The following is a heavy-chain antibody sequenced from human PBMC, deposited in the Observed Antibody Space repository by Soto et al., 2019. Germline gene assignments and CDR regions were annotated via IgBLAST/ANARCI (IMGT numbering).Heavy chain of an antibody. CDR1: GGTFSSYA. CDR3: ASTVMITFGGVIVKYGMDV. J-gene: IGHJ6*02. Sequence: QVQLVQSGAEVKKPGSSVKVSCKASGGTFSSYAINWVRQAPGQGLEWMGGIIPIFGTANYAQKFQGRVTITADESTSTAHMELSSLRSEDTAVYYCASTVMITFGGVIVKYGMDVWGQGTTVTVSS. CDR2: IIPIFGTA. V-gene: IGHV1-69*01. D-gene: IGHD3-16*02.